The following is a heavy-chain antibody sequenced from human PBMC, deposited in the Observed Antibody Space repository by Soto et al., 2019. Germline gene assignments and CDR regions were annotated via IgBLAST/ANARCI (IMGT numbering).Heavy chain of an antibody. CDR3: ARGARFLEWLSFDH. D-gene: IGHD3-3*01. CDR2: IIPIFGTA. CDR1: GDTFNKYA. V-gene: IGHV1-69*12. Sequence: QVQLEQSGAEVKTLGSSVKVSCKASGDTFNKYAISWVRQAPGQGLEWMGGIIPIFGTANYAPQFQDRVTITADEATSTACMELTSLKSDDTAVYFCARGARFLEWLSFDHWGQGTLVTVSS. J-gene: IGHJ4*02.